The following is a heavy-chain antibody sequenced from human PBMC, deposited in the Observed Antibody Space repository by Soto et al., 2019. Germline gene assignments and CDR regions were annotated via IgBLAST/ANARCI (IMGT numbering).Heavy chain of an antibody. CDR1: GGSLSDYF. D-gene: IGHD2-21*01. CDR3: ARGGISHWAYFYYMDV. J-gene: IGHJ6*03. V-gene: IGHV4-34*01. Sequence: SETMALTCVVSGGSLSDYFWSWIRQPPGMALEWIGEINHLGSINYNPSLKSRVTMSVDTSKNQFSLTLNSVTAADTATYYCARGGISHWAYFYYMDVWDRGTTVTVSS. CDR2: INHLGSI.